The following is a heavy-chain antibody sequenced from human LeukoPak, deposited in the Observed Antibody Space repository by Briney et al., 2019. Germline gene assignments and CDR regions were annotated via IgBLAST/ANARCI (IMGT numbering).Heavy chain of an antibody. D-gene: IGHD2-2*01. CDR1: GGTFSSYA. CDR2: LIPIFGTA. J-gene: IGHJ3*02. V-gene: IGHV1-69*06. Sequence: VASVKVSCKASGGTFSSYAISWVRPAPGQGLAWMGRLIPIFGTANYAQKFQGRVTITADKSTGTAYMELSSLRSEDTAVYYCARGVVVPAAMYHDAFDIWGQGTMVTVSS. CDR3: ARGVVVPAAMYHDAFDI.